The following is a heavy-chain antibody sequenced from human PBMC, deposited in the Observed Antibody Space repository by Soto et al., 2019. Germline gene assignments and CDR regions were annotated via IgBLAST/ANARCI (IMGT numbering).Heavy chain of an antibody. CDR3: ASQPTTGDTDLWFDP. J-gene: IGHJ5*02. Sequence: PETLSLTCNVSGCSISTSRSYWAWIRQPPGKGLEWLANIFYSGSTYYNPSLASRVTVSVDTSKNEFSLKLRSVTAADTAVYYCASQPTTGDTDLWFDPWGQGTLVNVSS. CDR2: IFYSGST. CDR1: GCSISTSRSY. V-gene: IGHV4-39*01. D-gene: IGHD2-21*01.